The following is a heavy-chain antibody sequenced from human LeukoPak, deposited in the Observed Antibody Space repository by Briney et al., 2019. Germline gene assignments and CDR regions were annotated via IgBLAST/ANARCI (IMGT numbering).Heavy chain of an antibody. CDR1: GFTFSSYA. Sequence: GGSLRLSCAASGFTFSSYAMSWVRQAPGKGLEWVSAIRGSGGSTYYADSVKGRFTISRDNSKNTLYLQMNSLRAEDTAVYYCAASGWYAPFDYWGQGTLVTVSS. V-gene: IGHV3-23*01. D-gene: IGHD6-19*01. CDR3: AASGWYAPFDY. J-gene: IGHJ4*02. CDR2: IRGSGGST.